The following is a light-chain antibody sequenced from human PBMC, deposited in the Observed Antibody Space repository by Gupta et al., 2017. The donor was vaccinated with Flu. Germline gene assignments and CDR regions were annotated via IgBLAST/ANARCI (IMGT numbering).Light chain of an antibody. V-gene: IGKV3-15*01. CDR2: GAS. J-gene: IGKJ1*01. CDR1: QSVRNN. CDR3: QQYNNWPPWT. Sequence: EIVMTQSPATLSVSAGESVTLSCRASQSVRNNLAWYQQKPGQAPRLLIYGASTRATGIPARFSGGGSETEFTLTISGLQSEDLAIYYCQQYNNWPPWTFGQGTKV.